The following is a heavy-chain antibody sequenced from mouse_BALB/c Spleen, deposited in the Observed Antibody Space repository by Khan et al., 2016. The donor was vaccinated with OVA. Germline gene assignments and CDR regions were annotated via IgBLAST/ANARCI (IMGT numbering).Heavy chain of an antibody. CDR2: ISSGSNTI. V-gene: IGHV5-17*02. J-gene: IGHJ2*01. Sequence: EVELVESGGGLVQPGGSRKLSCAASGFTFSGSGMHWVRQAPEKGLEWVAFISSGSNTIYYAANVKGRFTISRDSPKHTLFLQMTSLRSDDTASDFCAGTGYYYFDYWGQGTTLTVSS. D-gene: IGHD1-1*01. CDR1: GFTFSGSG. CDR3: AGTGYYYFDY.